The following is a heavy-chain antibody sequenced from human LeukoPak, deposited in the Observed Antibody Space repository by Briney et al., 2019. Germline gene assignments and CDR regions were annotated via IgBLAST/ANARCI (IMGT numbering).Heavy chain of an antibody. CDR2: INPNGGGT. CDR1: GYTFTGYY. J-gene: IGHJ4*02. D-gene: IGHD3-3*01. Sequence: ASVKVSCEASGYTFTGYYIHWVRQAPGQGLEWVGRINPNGGGTNYAQKFQGRVTMTSDTSISTAYMELSRLRSDDTAVYYCARERKITIFGVACDYWGQGTLVAVSS. V-gene: IGHV1-2*06. CDR3: ARERKITIFGVACDY.